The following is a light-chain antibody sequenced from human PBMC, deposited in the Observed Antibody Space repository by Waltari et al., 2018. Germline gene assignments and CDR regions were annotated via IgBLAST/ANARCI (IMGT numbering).Light chain of an antibody. CDR2: LTS. J-gene: IGKJ1*01. V-gene: IGKV1-NL1*01. CDR1: QGISNS. Sequence: DIQMTQSPSSLSASVGDRVTITCRASQGISNSLAWYQQKPGKAPKLSLYLTSRLESGVPSRFSGSGSGTDYTLTISRLQPEDFATYYCQQHYSSLWTFGQGTKVEIK. CDR3: QQHYSSLWT.